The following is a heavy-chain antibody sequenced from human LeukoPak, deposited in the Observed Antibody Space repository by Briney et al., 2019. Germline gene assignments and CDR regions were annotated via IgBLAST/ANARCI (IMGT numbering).Heavy chain of an antibody. J-gene: IGHJ4*02. CDR1: GGSLSGSY. CDR2: INHSGSA. V-gene: IGHV4-34*01. Sequence: SETLSLTCAVYGGSLSGSYWSWIRQPPGKGLEWIGEINHSGSANYNPSLKSRVTLSVDKSKNQFSLNLNSVTAADTAVYYCARARRDSGFYKVDYWGQGTLVTVSS. CDR3: ARARRDSGFYKVDY. D-gene: IGHD3-3*01.